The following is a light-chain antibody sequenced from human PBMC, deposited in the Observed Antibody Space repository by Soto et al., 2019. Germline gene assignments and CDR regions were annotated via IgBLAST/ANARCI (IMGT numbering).Light chain of an antibody. CDR3: SSYAATNNLGV. CDR1: SSDIGGYNF. Sequence: QSALTQPPSASGSPGQSVTISCTGTSSDIGGYNFVSWYQQHPGKAPKLIIYEVNKRPSGVPARFSGSKSGNTASLTVSGLQADDEGDYYCSSYAATNNLGVFGGGTKVTVL. CDR2: EVN. V-gene: IGLV2-8*01. J-gene: IGLJ3*02.